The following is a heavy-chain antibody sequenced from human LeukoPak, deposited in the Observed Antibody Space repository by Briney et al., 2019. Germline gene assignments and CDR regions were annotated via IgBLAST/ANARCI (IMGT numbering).Heavy chain of an antibody. V-gene: IGHV5-51*01. CDR3: ARGGYGSGSYYWGNWWLDP. CDR2: IYPGDSDT. CDR1: GYSFTSYW. D-gene: IGHD3-10*01. J-gene: IGHJ5*02. Sequence: GESLKISCKGSGYSFTSYWIGWVRQMPGKGLEWMGIIYPGDSDTRYSPSFQGQVTISADKSISTAYLQWSSLKASDTAMYYCARGGYGSGSYYWGNWWLDPWGQGTLVTVSS.